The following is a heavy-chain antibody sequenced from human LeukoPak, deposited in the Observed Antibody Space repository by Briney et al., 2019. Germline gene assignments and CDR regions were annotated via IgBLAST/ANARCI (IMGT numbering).Heavy chain of an antibody. J-gene: IGHJ3*02. CDR3: ARDSKIKMIVVGPDPFDI. CDR1: GYTFSDYY. CDR2: INPKSGGT. D-gene: IGHD3-22*01. V-gene: IGHV1-2*02. Sequence: ASVKVSCKASGYTFSDYYIHWVRQAPGQGPEWMGWINPKSGGTNYAQRFQGRVTMTRDTSISTAYMEVTRLTSDDTAVYYCARDSKIKMIVVGPDPFDIWGQRTSVTVSS.